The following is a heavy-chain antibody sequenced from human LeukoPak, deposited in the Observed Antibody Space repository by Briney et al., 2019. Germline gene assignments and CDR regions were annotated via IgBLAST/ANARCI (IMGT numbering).Heavy chain of an antibody. CDR3: ARGHNYYDSSGYYDY. V-gene: IGHV4-61*05. Sequence: PSETLSLTCTVFGGSISSSSYYWGWIRQPPGKGLEWIGYIYYSGSTNYNPSLKSRVTISVDTSKNQFSLKLSSVTAADTAVYYCARGHNYYDSSGYYDYWGQGTLVTVSS. J-gene: IGHJ4*02. CDR1: GGSISSSSYY. D-gene: IGHD3-22*01. CDR2: IYYSGST.